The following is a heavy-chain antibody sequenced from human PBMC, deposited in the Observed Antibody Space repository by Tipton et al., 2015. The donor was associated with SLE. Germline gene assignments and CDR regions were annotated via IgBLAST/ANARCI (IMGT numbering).Heavy chain of an antibody. J-gene: IGHJ3*02. Sequence: TLSLTCAVYGGSFSGYYWSWIRQPPGKGLEWIGEINHSGSTNYNPSLKSRVTISVDTSKNHFSLKLSSVTAADTAVYYCARHDGQWDAFDIWGQGTVVTVSS. V-gene: IGHV4-34*01. D-gene: IGHD6-19*01. CDR3: ARHDGQWDAFDI. CDR1: GGSFSGYY. CDR2: INHSGST.